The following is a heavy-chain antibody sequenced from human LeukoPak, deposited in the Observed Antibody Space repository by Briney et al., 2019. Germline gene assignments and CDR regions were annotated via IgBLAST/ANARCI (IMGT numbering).Heavy chain of an antibody. D-gene: IGHD6-13*01. CDR1: GGSFSGYY. V-gene: IGHV4-34*01. CDR2: INHSGST. J-gene: IGHJ4*02. Sequence: SETLSLTCAVYGGSFSGYYWSWIRQPPGKGLEWIGEINHSGSTNYNPSLKSRVTISVDTSKNQFSLKLSSVTAADTAVYYCARDLPYSSSWYGNDYWGQGTLVTVSS. CDR3: ARDLPYSSSWYGNDY.